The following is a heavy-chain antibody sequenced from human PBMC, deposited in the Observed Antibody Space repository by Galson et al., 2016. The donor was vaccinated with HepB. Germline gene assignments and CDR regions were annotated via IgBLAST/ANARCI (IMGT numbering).Heavy chain of an antibody. CDR2: TYYRSKWYN. CDR3: ARDRNFKLTWIQLRKRGTGDGFDY. CDR1: GDSVSSNSVA. J-gene: IGHJ4*02. D-gene: IGHD5-18*01. Sequence: CAISGDSVSSNSVAWSWIRQSPSRGLEWLGRTYYRSKWYNDYAVSVKSRITINPDTSKNQFSMQLNSVTPEDTALYYCARDRNFKLTWIQLRKRGTGDGFDYWGQGTLVTVSS. V-gene: IGHV6-1*01.